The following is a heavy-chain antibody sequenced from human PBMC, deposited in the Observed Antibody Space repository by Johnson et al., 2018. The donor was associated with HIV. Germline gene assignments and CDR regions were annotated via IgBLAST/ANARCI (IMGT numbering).Heavy chain of an antibody. CDR1: GFTFDDYG. V-gene: IGHV3-20*04. CDR2: INWNGGST. CDR3: ARGFSSSSSSWKGAFDI. D-gene: IGHD6-13*01. Sequence: VQLVESGGGVVRPGGSLRLSCAASGFTFDDYGMSWVHQAPGKGLEWVSGINWNGGSTGYADSVKGRFTISRENAKNSLYLQMNSLRAEDTALYYCARGFSSSSSSWKGAFDIWGQGTMVTVSS. J-gene: IGHJ3*02.